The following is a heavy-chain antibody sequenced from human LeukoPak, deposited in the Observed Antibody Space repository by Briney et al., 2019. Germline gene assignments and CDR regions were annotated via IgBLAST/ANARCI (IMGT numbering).Heavy chain of an antibody. V-gene: IGHV4-34*01. CDR3: ARGPGVTGTIGFDY. CDR1: GGPFSGYH. CDR2: INHSGST. Sequence: KPSETLSLTCAVYGGPFSGYHWSWIRQPPGKGLEWIGEINHSGSTNYNPSLKSRVTISVDTSKNQFSLKLSSVTAADTAVYYCARGPGVTGTIGFDYWGQGTLVTVSS. D-gene: IGHD1-7*01. J-gene: IGHJ4*02.